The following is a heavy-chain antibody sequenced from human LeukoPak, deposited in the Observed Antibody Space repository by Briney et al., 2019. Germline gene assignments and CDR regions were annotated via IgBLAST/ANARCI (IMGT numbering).Heavy chain of an antibody. D-gene: IGHD6-6*01. CDR1: GGSISSYY. CDR3: ARVQSWLISSSRRGSWFDP. Sequence: SETLSLTCTVSGGSISSYYWSWIRQPAGKGLEWIGRIYTSGSTNYNPSLKSRVTISVDTSKNQFSLKLSSVTAADTAVYYCARVQSWLISSSRRGSWFDPWGQGTLVTVSS. V-gene: IGHV4-4*07. J-gene: IGHJ5*02. CDR2: IYTSGST.